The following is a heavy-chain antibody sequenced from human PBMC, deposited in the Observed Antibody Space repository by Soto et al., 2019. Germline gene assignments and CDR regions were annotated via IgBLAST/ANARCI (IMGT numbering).Heavy chain of an antibody. CDR3: ATKPNGLYYFDY. J-gene: IGHJ4*02. V-gene: IGHV4-31*03. CDR2: IYSSGVT. D-gene: IGHD2-8*01. Sequence: QVQLQESGPGLVQPSQTLSLTCTVSGGSISSAGYYWSWIRQHPGKGLEWIGYIYSSGVTYYDPSPKSRVTMSVDMSKNQCSLRLSSVTAADTAVYYCATKPNGLYYFDYWGQGALVTVSS. CDR1: GGSISSAGYY.